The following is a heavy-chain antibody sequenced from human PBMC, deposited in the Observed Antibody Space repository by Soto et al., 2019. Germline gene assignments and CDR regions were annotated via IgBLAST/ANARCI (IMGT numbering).Heavy chain of an antibody. CDR1: GFTFSSYS. V-gene: IGHV3-48*01. Sequence: GGSLRLSCAASGFTFSSYSMNWVRQAPGKGLEWVSYISSSSSTIYYADSVKGRFTISRDNAKNSLSLQMNSLRVEDTAVYYCARLPRGQWRSHLDYWGQGTPVTVSS. D-gene: IGHD6-19*01. J-gene: IGHJ4*02. CDR3: ARLPRGQWRSHLDY. CDR2: ISSSSSTI.